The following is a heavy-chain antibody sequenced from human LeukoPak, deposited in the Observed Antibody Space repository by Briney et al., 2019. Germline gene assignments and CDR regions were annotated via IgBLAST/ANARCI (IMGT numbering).Heavy chain of an antibody. CDR1: GFTFSSYS. D-gene: IGHD6-6*01. Sequence: KPGGSLRLSCAASGFTFSSYSMNWVRQAPGKGLEWVSSISSSSSYIYYADSVKGRFTISRDNAKNSLYLQTNSLRAEDTAVYYCARDLSSIAAPYFDYWGQGTLVTVSS. V-gene: IGHV3-21*01. J-gene: IGHJ4*02. CDR3: ARDLSSIAAPYFDY. CDR2: ISSSSSYI.